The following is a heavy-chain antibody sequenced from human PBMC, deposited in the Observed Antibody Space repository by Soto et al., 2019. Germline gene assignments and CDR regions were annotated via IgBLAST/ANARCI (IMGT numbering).Heavy chain of an antibody. V-gene: IGHV3-11*01. Sequence: QVQLVESGGGLVKPGGSLRLSCAASGFTFSDYYMSWIRQAPGKGLEWVSYISPSGGTIYYADSVKGRFTLSRDTANNSLYLQMNSLRAEDTAVYHCVRVGYAYGNDPWGQGTLVAVSS. CDR3: VRVGYAYGNDP. D-gene: IGHD3-10*01. J-gene: IGHJ5*02. CDR1: GFTFSDYY. CDR2: ISPSGGTI.